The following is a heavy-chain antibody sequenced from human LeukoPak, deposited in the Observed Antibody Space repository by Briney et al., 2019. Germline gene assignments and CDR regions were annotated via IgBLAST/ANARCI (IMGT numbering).Heavy chain of an antibody. CDR3: ARHQYYDFWSGYFLAAAFDI. Sequence: PSETLSLTCTVSGGSISSSSYYWGWIRQPPGKGLEWIGSIYYSGSTYYNPSLKSRVTISVDTSKNQFSLKLSSVTAADTAVYYCARHQYYDFWSGYFLAAAFDIWGQGTMVTVSS. V-gene: IGHV4-39*01. J-gene: IGHJ3*02. CDR2: IYYSGST. D-gene: IGHD3-3*01. CDR1: GGSISSSSYY.